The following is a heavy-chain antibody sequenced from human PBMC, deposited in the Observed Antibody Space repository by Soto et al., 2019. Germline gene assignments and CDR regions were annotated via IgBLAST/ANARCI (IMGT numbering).Heavy chain of an antibody. CDR3: AKQRVGSSWYRDFDY. Sequence: PGGSLRLSCAASGFTFSSYAMSWVRQAPGRGLEWVSVISATGGSTYYADSVKGRFTISRDDSKNTVSLQMNSLRAEDTAVYYCAKQRVGSSWYRDFDYWGQGTLVTVSS. CDR2: ISATGGST. V-gene: IGHV3-23*01. J-gene: IGHJ4*02. D-gene: IGHD6-13*01. CDR1: GFTFSSYA.